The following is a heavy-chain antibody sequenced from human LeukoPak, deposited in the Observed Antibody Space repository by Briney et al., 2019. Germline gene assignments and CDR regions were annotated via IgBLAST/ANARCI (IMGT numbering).Heavy chain of an antibody. V-gene: IGHV1-46*01. CDR1: GFTFTSYY. Sequence: GSLRLSCAASGFTFTSYYMHLVRQAPGQGLEWMGIINPRGGSTSYAQKFQGRVTMTRDTSTSTVYMELSSLRSEDTAVYYCARDGRDGYNTDYWGQGTLVTVSS. J-gene: IGHJ4*02. CDR2: INPRGGST. D-gene: IGHD5-24*01. CDR3: ARDGRDGYNTDY.